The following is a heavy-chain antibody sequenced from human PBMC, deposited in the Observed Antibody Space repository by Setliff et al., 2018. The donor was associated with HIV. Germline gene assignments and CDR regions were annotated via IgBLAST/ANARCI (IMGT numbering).Heavy chain of an antibody. CDR1: GGSISSDNW. CDR2: IYHSGST. D-gene: IGHD3-22*01. Sequence: PSETLSLTCAVSGGSISSDNWWNWVRQPPGKGLEWIGEIYHSGSTNYNPSLKSRVTISVDKSKNQFSLKLSSVTAADTAVYYCARDMTYYFDSSGSFGWFDPWGQGTLVTVSS. V-gene: IGHV4-4*02. CDR3: ARDMTYYFDSSGSFGWFDP. J-gene: IGHJ5*02.